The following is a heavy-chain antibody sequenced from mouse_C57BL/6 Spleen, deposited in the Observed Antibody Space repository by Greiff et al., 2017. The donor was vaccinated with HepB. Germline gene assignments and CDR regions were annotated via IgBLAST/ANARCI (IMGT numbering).Heavy chain of an antibody. J-gene: IGHJ1*03. CDR2: IYPGSGST. CDR3: ASSGHYYGSSNWYFDV. V-gene: IGHV1-55*01. Sequence: QVQLQQPGAELVKPGASVKMSCKASGYTFTSYWITWVKQRPGQGLEWIGDIYPGSGSTNYNEKFKSKATLTVDTSSSTAYMQLSRLTSEDSAVYYCASSGHYYGSSNWYFDVWGTGTTVTVSS. CDR1: GYTFTSYW. D-gene: IGHD1-1*01.